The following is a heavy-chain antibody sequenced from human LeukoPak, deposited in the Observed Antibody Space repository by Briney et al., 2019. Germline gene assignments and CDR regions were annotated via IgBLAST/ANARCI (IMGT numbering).Heavy chain of an antibody. D-gene: IGHD3-10*01. CDR1: GYTFTSYD. CDR2: MNPNSGNT. CDR3: ARERGGYYFDY. J-gene: IGHJ4*02. Sequence: ASVKVSCKASGYTFTSYDINWVRQATGQGLEWMGWMNPNSGNTGYAQKFQGRVTMTTDTSTSTAYMELRSLRSDDTAVYYCARERGGYYFDYWGQGTLVTVSS. V-gene: IGHV1-8*02.